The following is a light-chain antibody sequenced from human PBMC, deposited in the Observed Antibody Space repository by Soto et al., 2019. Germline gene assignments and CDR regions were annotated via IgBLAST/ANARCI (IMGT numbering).Light chain of an antibody. V-gene: IGKV3-20*01. CDR2: GAS. CDR1: QSVSSSY. J-gene: IGKJ1*01. CDR3: QQYGSSHWT. Sequence: EIGLTQSPGTLSLCTGERATLSCRASQSVSSSYLAWYQQKPGQAPRLLIYGASSRATGIPDRFSGSGSGTDFTLTISRLEPEDFAVYYCQQYGSSHWTFGQGTKVDI.